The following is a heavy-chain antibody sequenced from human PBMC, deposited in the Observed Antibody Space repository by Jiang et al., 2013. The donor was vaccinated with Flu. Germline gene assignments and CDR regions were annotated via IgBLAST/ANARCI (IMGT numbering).Heavy chain of an antibody. V-gene: IGHV7-4-1*02. Sequence: RQAPGQGLEWMGWINTNTGNPTYAQGFTGRFVFSLDTSVSTAYLQISSLKAEDTAVYYCARGLNSRGFDPWGQGTLVTVSS. D-gene: IGHD6-13*01. J-gene: IGHJ5*02. CDR3: ARGLNSRGFDP. CDR2: INTNTGNP.